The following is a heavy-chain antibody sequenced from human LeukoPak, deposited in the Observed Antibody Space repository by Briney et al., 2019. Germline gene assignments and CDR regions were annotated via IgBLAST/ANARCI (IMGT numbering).Heavy chain of an antibody. Sequence: SETLSLTCTVSSGSISSYYWNWIRQPPGKGLEWIGYIHYTGSSNYNPSLKSRVTISIDTSKNQFTLNLRSVTAADTAVYYCARLRRYSSRPDAIDIWGQGTMVTVSS. CDR3: ARLRRYSSRPDAIDI. V-gene: IGHV4-59*08. D-gene: IGHD6-13*01. CDR1: SGSISSYY. CDR2: IHYTGSS. J-gene: IGHJ3*02.